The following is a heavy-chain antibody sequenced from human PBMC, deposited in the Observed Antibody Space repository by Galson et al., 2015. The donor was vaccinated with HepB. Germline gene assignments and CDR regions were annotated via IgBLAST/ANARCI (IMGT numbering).Heavy chain of an antibody. CDR1: GYTFTSYG. Sequence: SVKVSCKASGYTFTSYGISWVRQAPGQGLEWMGWISAYNGNTNYAQKLQGRVTMTTDTSTSTAYMELRSLRSDDTAVYYCARGGRSITMVQKKPFDYWGQGTLSPSPQ. J-gene: IGHJ4*02. CDR3: ARGGRSITMVQKKPFDY. V-gene: IGHV1-18*01. CDR2: ISAYNGNT. D-gene: IGHD3-10*01.